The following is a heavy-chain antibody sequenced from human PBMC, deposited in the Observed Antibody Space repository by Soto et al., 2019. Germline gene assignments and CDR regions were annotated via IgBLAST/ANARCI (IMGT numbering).Heavy chain of an antibody. CDR3: ARENYDSSGFFLDY. J-gene: IGHJ4*02. CDR1: GFTFSNYE. D-gene: IGHD3-22*01. CDR2: ISSSGSTI. V-gene: IGHV3-48*03. Sequence: GGSLRLSCAASGFTFSNYEMNWVRQAPGKGLEWVSYISSSGSTIYYADSVKGRFTISRDNAKNSLYLQMNSLRAEDTAVYYCARENYDSSGFFLDYWGQGTLGTVSP.